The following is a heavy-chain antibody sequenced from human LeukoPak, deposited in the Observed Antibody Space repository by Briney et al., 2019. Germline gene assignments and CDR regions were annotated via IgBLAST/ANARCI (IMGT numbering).Heavy chain of an antibody. CDR1: GFTFSSHW. Sequence: PGGSLILSCAGSGFTFSSHWMSWLRQAPGKGLEWVANIKDDGSVKNYGDSVKGRFTVSRDNAKNSLYLQMNSLRVEDTAVYYCASGNDWSFDYGGQGTLVTVSS. V-gene: IGHV3-7*05. D-gene: IGHD3-9*01. CDR2: IKDDGSVK. CDR3: ASGNDWSFDY. J-gene: IGHJ4*02.